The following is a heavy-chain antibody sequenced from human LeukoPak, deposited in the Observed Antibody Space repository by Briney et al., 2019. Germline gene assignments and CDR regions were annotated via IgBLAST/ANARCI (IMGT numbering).Heavy chain of an antibody. CDR2: IWYDGGNK. Sequence: PGGSLRLSCAASGFTFSSYGMHWVRQAPGKGLEWVAVIWYDGGNKFYADSVKGRFTISRDNSKNTLYLQMNSLRAEDTAVYYCARGNYDSSGVLDYWGQGTLVTVSS. J-gene: IGHJ4*02. V-gene: IGHV3-33*01. CDR3: ARGNYDSSGVLDY. D-gene: IGHD3-22*01. CDR1: GFTFSSYG.